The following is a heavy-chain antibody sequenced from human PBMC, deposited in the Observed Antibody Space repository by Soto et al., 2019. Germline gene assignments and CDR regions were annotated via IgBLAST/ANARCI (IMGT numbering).Heavy chain of an antibody. CDR1: GGTFSSSA. CDR2: ILPIFDTA. D-gene: IGHD2-2*01. CDR3: ARHDCISSSCYYYYYYSMDV. V-gene: IGHV1-69*12. J-gene: IGHJ6*02. Sequence: QVQLVQSGAEVKKPGSSVKVSCKTSGGTFSSSAISWVRQAPGQGLEWMVGILPIFDTANYAHKFQGRVTITADESTSTSYMELSSLRSEDTAVYYCARHDCISSSCYYYYYYSMDVWGQGTTVTVSS.